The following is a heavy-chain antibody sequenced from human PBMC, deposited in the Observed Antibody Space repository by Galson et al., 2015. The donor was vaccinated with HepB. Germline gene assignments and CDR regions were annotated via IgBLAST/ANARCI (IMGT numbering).Heavy chain of an antibody. CDR3: ASLGTIPAAIGMAY. CDR1: GYPFTNYY. V-gene: IGHV1-46*01. D-gene: IGHD5-24*01. Sequence: SVKVSCKASGYPFTNYYMHWVRQAPGQGLEWMGLINPGSGDARYAERFQGRVTMTRDTSTRTVSLEVASLRSEDTAVYYCASLGTIPAAIGMAYWGQGSLVIVSS. J-gene: IGHJ4*02. CDR2: INPGSGDA.